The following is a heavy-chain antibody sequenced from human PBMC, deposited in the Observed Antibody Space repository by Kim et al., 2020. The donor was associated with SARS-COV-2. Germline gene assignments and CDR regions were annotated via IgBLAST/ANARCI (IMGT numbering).Heavy chain of an antibody. Sequence: SETLSLTCTVSGGSISSYYWSWIRQPPGNGLEWIGYIYYSGSTNYNPSLKSRVTISVDTSKNQFSLKLSSVTAADTAVYYCARSPIGATGLIDYWGQGTLVTVSS. CDR3: ARSPIGATGLIDY. J-gene: IGHJ4*02. D-gene: IGHD1-26*01. V-gene: IGHV4-59*13. CDR2: IYYSGST. CDR1: GGSISSYY.